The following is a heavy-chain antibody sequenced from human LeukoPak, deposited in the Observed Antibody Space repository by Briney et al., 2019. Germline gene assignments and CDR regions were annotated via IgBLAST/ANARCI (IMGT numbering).Heavy chain of an antibody. CDR3: ARVRGSYPRLYYYYYMDV. D-gene: IGHD1-26*01. J-gene: IGHJ6*03. CDR2: IYYSGST. V-gene: IGHV4-59*11. CDR1: GGSISSHY. Sequence: PSETLSLTCTVSGGSISSHYWSWIRQPPGKGLEWIGYIYYSGSTNYNPSLKSRVTISVDTSKNQFSLKLSSVTAADTAVYYRARVRGSYPRLYYYYYMDVWGKGTTVTVSS.